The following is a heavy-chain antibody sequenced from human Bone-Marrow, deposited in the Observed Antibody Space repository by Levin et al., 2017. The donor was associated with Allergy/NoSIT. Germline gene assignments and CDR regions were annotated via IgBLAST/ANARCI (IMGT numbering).Heavy chain of an antibody. V-gene: IGHV3-30*04. CDR2: IPSDRSDK. CDR1: GFEFRNYA. CDR3: ARDYPLDHDFWSVQRYFGMDV. J-gene: IGHJ6*02. D-gene: IGHD3-3*01. Sequence: GESLKISCAGSGFEFRNYAMHWVRQTPGKGLEWVAFIPSDRSDKHYGDFVKGRFTISRDNSKSTVFLQMNSLRPEDTAIYYCARDYPLDHDFWSVQRYFGMDVWGQGTTVTVSS.